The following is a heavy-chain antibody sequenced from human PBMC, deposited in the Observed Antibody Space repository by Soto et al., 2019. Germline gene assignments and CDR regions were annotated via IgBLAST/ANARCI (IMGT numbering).Heavy chain of an antibody. CDR3: ARDYDFWFCGMDV. J-gene: IGHJ6*02. D-gene: IGHD3-3*01. V-gene: IGHV3-7*01. CDR2: IKQDGSEK. Sequence: EVQLVESGGGLVQPGGSLRLSCAASGFTFSSYWMSWVRQAPGKGLEWVANIKQDGSEKYYMDSVKGRFTISRDNAKNSLYLQMNSLRAEDTAVYYCARDYDFWFCGMDVWGQGTTVTVSS. CDR1: GFTFSSYW.